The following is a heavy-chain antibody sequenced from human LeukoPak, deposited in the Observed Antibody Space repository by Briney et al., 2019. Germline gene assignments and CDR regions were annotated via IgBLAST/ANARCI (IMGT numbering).Heavy chain of an antibody. V-gene: IGHV4-4*07. CDR3: AREYSSSWFSFFDY. J-gene: IGHJ4*02. CDR2: IYTSGST. Sequence: SETLSLTCTASGGSISSYYRSWIRQPAGKGLEWIGRIYTSGSTNYNPSLKSRVTMSVDTSKNQFSLKLSSVTAADTAVYYCAREYSSSWFSFFDYWGQGTLVTVSS. D-gene: IGHD6-13*01. CDR1: GGSISSYY.